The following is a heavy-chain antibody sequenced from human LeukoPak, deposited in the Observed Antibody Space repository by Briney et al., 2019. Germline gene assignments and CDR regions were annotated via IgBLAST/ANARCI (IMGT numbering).Heavy chain of an antibody. CDR1: GGSINTYY. V-gene: IGHV4-59*01. J-gene: IGHJ4*02. CDR2: TSYSGST. Sequence: PSETLSLTCTVSGGSINTYYWNWIRQPPGKGLEWVGYTSYSGSTDCNPSLKSRVTLSLDMSKNQFPLKLSSVTAADTAVYYCARNGYNFGFDYWGQGTLVTVSS. D-gene: IGHD5-24*01. CDR3: ARNGYNFGFDY.